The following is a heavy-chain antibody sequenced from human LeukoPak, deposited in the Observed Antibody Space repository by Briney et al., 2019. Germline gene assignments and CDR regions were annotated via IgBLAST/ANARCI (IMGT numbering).Heavy chain of an antibody. CDR1: GFTFRSYS. CDR2: ISSSSSTI. V-gene: IGHV3-48*01. D-gene: IGHD3-3*01. CDR3: ARSYYDFWSAETPFDY. Sequence: PGGSLRLSXAASGFTFRSYSMNWVRQAPGKGLEGVSYISSSSSTIYYADSVKGRFTISRDNAKNSLYLQMNSLRAEDTAVYYCARSYYDFWSAETPFDYWGQGTLVTVSS. J-gene: IGHJ4*02.